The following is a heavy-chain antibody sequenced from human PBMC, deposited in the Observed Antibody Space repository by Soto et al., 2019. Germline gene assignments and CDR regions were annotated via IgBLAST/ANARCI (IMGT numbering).Heavy chain of an antibody. D-gene: IGHD4-17*01. CDR1: GFNFSDYY. V-gene: IGHV3-11*01. CDR2: ISGSGRII. J-gene: IGHJ6*02. CDR3: ARHEDYGDNGYSMDV. Sequence: PGGSLRLSCAASGFNFSDYYMSWIRQAPGKGLEWVSYISGSGRIIYYADSVKGRFSVSRDNGKNSLYLQMNSLRAEDRAVYWCARHEDYGDNGYSMDVWGQGTTVTVSS.